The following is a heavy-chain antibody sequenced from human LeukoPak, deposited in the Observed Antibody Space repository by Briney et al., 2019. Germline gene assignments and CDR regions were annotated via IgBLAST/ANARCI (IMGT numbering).Heavy chain of an antibody. CDR3: ARGDCSSTSCYYSETAMVDY. CDR2: INSDGSST. D-gene: IGHD2-2*01. J-gene: IGHJ4*02. V-gene: IGHV3-74*01. Sequence: GGSLRLSCAASGFTFSSYWMHWVRQAPGKGLVWVSRINSDGSSTSYADSVKGRFTISRDNAKNTLYLQMNSLRAEDTAEYYCARGDCSSTSCYYSETAMVDYWGQGTLVTVSS. CDR1: GFTFSSYW.